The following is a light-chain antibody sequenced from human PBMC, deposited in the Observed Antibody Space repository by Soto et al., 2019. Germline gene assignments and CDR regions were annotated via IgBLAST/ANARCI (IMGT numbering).Light chain of an antibody. CDR2: EAF. CDR3: CSHAASDTYV. V-gene: IGLV2-23*01. Sequence: QSVLTQPASVSGSPGQSITISCTGTSSDVGSGNVVSWYQHYPGKAPQLMIYEAFQRPSGVSSRFSGSKSGNTASLTISGLQAEDEADYYCCSHAASDTYVFGTGTKLTVL. J-gene: IGLJ1*01. CDR1: SSDVGSGNV.